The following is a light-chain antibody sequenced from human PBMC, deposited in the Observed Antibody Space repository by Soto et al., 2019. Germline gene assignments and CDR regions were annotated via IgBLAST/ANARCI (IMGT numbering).Light chain of an antibody. V-gene: IGKV1-5*01. J-gene: IGKJ2*01. CDR3: QQYNGYSHS. Sequence: DIQMTQSPSTLSASVGDRVTITCRADQSITRWLAWFQQKPGKAPSLLIYDATNLQPGVPSKFSCSGSGTEFTLTISSLQPDDFATYYCQQYNGYSHSFGQGTRVEIK. CDR2: DAT. CDR1: QSITRW.